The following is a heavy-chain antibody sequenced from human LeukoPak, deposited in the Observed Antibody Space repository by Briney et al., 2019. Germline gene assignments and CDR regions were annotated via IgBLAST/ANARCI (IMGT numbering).Heavy chain of an antibody. CDR1: GGSFSGYY. J-gene: IGHJ4*02. D-gene: IGHD3-16*02. CDR3: ARVGGIPEGALKRSPYVWGSYRKGDYFDY. CDR2: INHSGST. Sequence: PSETLSLTCAVYGGSFSGYYWSWIRQPPGKGLEWIGEINHSGSTNYNPSLKSRVTISVDTSKNQFSLMLSSVTAADTAVYYCARVGGIPEGALKRSPYVWGSYRKGDYFDYWGQGTLVTVSS. V-gene: IGHV4-34*01.